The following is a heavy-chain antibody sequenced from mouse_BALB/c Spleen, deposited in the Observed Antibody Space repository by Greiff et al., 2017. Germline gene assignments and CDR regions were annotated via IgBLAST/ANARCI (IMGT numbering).Heavy chain of an antibody. CDR2: IWRGGST. CDR3: ANPITTVGAMDY. Sequence: QVQLKESGPSLVQPSQSLSITCTVSGFSLTSYGVHWVRQSPGKGLEWLGVIWRGGSTDYNAAFMSRLSITKDNSKSQVFFKMNSLQADDTAIYYCANPITTVGAMDYWGQGTSVTVSS. V-gene: IGHV2-5-1*01. CDR1: GFSLTSYG. J-gene: IGHJ4*01. D-gene: IGHD1-1*01.